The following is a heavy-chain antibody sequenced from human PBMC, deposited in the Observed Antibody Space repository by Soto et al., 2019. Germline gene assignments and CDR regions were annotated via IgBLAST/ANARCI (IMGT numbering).Heavy chain of an antibody. V-gene: IGHV3-23*01. D-gene: IGHD2-21*01. J-gene: IGHJ5*02. Sequence: PGGSLRLSCAASGFTFSSYAMSWVRQAPGKGLEWVSAISGSGGSTYYADSVKGRFTISRDNAKNSLYLQMNSLRVEDTALYYCARGRGCGGAPTVIDIPNPLQSLPWG. CDR1: GFTFSSYA. CDR2: ISGSGGST. CDR3: ARGRGCGGAPTVIDIPNPLQSLP.